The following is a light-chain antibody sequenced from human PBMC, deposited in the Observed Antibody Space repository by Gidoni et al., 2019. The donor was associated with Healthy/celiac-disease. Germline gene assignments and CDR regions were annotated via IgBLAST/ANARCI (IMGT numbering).Light chain of an antibody. CDR3: SSYTSSSTPRV. V-gene: IGLV2-14*01. CDR2: DVS. CDR1: SSDVGGYNY. J-gene: IGLJ2*01. Sequence: LPQPASVSGSPGQSITISCTGTSSDVGGYNYVSWYQQHPGKAPKLMIYDVSNRPSGVSNRFSGSKSGNPASLTISGLQAEDEADYYCSSYTSSSTPRVFGGGTKLTVL.